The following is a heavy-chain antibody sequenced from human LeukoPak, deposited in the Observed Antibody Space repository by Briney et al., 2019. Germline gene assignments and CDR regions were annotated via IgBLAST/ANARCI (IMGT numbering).Heavy chain of an antibody. J-gene: IGHJ4*02. V-gene: IGHV3-30-3*01. CDR2: ISYDGSNK. CDR1: GFTFSSYA. Sequence: GGSLRLSCAASGFTFSSYAMHWVRQAPGKGLEWVAVISYDGSNKYYADSVKGRFTISRDNSKNTLYLRMNSLRAEDTAVYYCASHPYYDSSGYLAYWGQGTLVTVSS. CDR3: ASHPYYDSSGYLAY. D-gene: IGHD3-22*01.